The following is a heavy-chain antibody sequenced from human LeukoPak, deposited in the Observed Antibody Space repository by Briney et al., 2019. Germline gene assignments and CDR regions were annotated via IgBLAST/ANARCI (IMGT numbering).Heavy chain of an antibody. D-gene: IGHD3-3*01. J-gene: IGHJ4*02. CDR2: INHSGST. Sequence: SETLSLTCAVYGGSFSGYYWSWIRQPPGKGLEWIGEINHSGSTNYNPFLKSRVTISVETSKNQFSLKLSSVTAADTAVYYCARGPPYYDFWSGSVSRYFDYWGQGTLVTVSS. CDR3: ARGPPYYDFWSGSVSRYFDY. CDR1: GGSFSGYY. V-gene: IGHV4-34*01.